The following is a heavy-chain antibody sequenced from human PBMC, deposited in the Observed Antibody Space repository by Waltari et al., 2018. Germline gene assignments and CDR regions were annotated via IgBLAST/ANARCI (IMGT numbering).Heavy chain of an antibody. V-gene: IGHV3-48*03. CDR2: ISSGASTI. CDR3: ARGEGGANEY. J-gene: IGHJ4*01. CDR1: GFTFRNYE. D-gene: IGHD1-26*01. Sequence: EVQLVESGGGLVQPGGSMRRLCAASGFTFRNYEMNWVRQAPGKGLEWVSYISSGASTIFYADSVKGRFTISRDNAKNSVYLEMNSLRADDTAIYYCARGEGGANEYWGQGTLVTVSS.